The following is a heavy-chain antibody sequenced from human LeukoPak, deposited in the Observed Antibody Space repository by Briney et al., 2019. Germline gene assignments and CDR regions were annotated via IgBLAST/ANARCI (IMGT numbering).Heavy chain of an antibody. CDR3: ARDLYSGYDTNRGHNWFDP. Sequence: PGGSLRLSCAASGFTFSSYSMNWVRQAPGKGLEWVSSISSSSSYIYYADSVKGRFTISRDNAKNSLYLQMNSLRAEDTAVYYCARDLYSGYDTNRGHNWFDPWGQRTLVTVSS. CDR2: ISSSSSYI. D-gene: IGHD5-12*01. J-gene: IGHJ5*02. CDR1: GFTFSSYS. V-gene: IGHV3-21*01.